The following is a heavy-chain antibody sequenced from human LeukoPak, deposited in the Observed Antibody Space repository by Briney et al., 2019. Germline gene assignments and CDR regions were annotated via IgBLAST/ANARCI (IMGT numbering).Heavy chain of an antibody. J-gene: IGHJ4*02. D-gene: IGHD3-22*01. V-gene: IGHV3-30*18. CDR3: VKDINYESGGPFDY. CDR2: ISYDGSNK. Sequence: GRSLRLSCAASGFTFSSYGMHWVRQAPGKGLEWVAVISYDGSNKYYADSVKGRFTISRDNAKNSLYLQMNSLRAEDTALYYCVKDINYESGGPFDYWGLGALVTVS. CDR1: GFTFSSYG.